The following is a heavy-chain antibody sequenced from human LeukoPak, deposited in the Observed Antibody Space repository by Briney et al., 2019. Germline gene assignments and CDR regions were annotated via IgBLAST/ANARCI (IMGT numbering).Heavy chain of an antibody. J-gene: IGHJ4*02. D-gene: IGHD3-3*01. CDR2: IYHSGST. V-gene: IGHV4-39*07. CDR1: GGSISSSSYY. CDR3: ARGPRITIFGVVIPRTRGLDY. Sequence: PSETLSLTCTVSGGSISSSSYYWGWIRQPPGKGLEWIGSIYHSGSTYYNPSLKSRVTISVDTSKNQFSLKLSSVTAADTAVYYCARGPRITIFGVVIPRTRGLDYWGQGTLVTVSS.